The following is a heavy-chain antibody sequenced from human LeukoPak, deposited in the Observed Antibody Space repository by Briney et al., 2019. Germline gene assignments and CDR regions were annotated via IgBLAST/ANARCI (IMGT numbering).Heavy chain of an antibody. CDR3: ARGDLDY. J-gene: IGHJ4*01. Sequence: GGSLRPSCAASGFTFSSYWMTWARQAPGRGLEWVATVKPDGNEKFYVDSVKGRFAISRDNARNSVYLEMNSLRVEDTAVYLCARGDLDYWGQGTLVTVSS. CDR2: VKPDGNEK. CDR1: GFTFSSYW. V-gene: IGHV3-7*01.